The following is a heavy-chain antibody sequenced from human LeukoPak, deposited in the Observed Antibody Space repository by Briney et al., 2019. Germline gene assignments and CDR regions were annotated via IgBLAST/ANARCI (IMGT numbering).Heavy chain of an antibody. Sequence: QAGGSLRLSCAASGFTFSSYGMHWVRQAPGKGLEWVAFIRYDGSNKYYADSVKGRFTISRDNSKNTLYLQMNSLRAEDTAVYYCAKDGGHPYYDFWSGFLDVWGKGTTVTVSS. CDR3: AKDGGHPYYDFWSGFLDV. CDR2: IRYDGSNK. J-gene: IGHJ6*04. D-gene: IGHD3-3*01. CDR1: GFTFSSYG. V-gene: IGHV3-30*02.